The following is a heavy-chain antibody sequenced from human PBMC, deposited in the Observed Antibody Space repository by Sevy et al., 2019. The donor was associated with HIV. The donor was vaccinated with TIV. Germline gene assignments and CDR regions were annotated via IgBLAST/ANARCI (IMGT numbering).Heavy chain of an antibody. J-gene: IGHJ4*02. CDR3: AREGCTHPHDY. CDR1: GFTFAKYS. D-gene: IGHD2-8*01. Sequence: GGSLRLSCAASGFTFAKYSMSWVRQAPGKGLEWVSTFSFGCGRINYADSVKGRFTISRDDTKNNLFLKMNSPRAEDTATYFCAREGCTHPHDYWGQGTLVTVSS. CDR2: FSFGCGRI. V-gene: IGHV3-23*01.